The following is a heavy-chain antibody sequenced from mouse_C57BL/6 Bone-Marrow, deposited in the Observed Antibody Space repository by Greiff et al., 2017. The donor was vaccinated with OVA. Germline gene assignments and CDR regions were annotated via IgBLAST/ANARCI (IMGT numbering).Heavy chain of an antibody. CDR1: GYTFTSYG. CDR3: ASLWLRRPYWYFDV. CDR2: IYPRSGNT. J-gene: IGHJ1*03. Sequence: QVQLQQSGAELARPGASVKLSCKASGYTFTSYGISWVKQRTGQGLEWIGEIYPRSGNTYYNEKFKGKATLTADKSSSTAYMELRSLTSEDSAVYVCASLWLRRPYWYFDVWGTGTTVTVSS. D-gene: IGHD2-2*01. V-gene: IGHV1-81*01.